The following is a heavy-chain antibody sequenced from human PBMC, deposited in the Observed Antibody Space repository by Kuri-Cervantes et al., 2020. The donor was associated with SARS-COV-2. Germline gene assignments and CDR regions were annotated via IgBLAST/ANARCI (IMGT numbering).Heavy chain of an antibody. CDR1: GGSFSGYY. CDR3: ARDPTTYGMDV. V-gene: IGHV4-34*01. Sequence: GSLRLSCAVYGGSFSGYYWSWIRQPPGKGLEWIGEINHSASTNYNPSLKSRVTISVDTSKNQFSLKLSSVTAADTAVYYCARDPTTYGMDVWGQGTTVTVSS. D-gene: IGHD1-7*01. J-gene: IGHJ6*02. CDR2: INHSAST.